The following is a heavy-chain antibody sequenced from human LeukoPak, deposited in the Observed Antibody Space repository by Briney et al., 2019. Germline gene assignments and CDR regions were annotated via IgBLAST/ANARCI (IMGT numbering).Heavy chain of an antibody. CDR3: AKDHDIVVEVADY. V-gene: IGHV3-23*01. CDR1: GFTFSSYR. J-gene: IGHJ4*02. CDR2: VSASGITT. D-gene: IGHD2-2*01. Sequence: GSLRLSCAASGFTFSSYRMSWVRQTPGKGLEWVSGVSASGITTYYTDSVRGRFTISRDSSKNTLYLQMNSLRAEDTAVYYCAKDHDIVVEVADYWGQGTLVTVSS.